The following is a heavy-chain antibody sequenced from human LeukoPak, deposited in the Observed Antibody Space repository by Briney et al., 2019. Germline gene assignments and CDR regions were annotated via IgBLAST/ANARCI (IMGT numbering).Heavy chain of an antibody. CDR1: GFTFSRYA. CDR2: ISYDGRDK. V-gene: IGHV3-30*04. Sequence: PGGSLRLSCAASGFTFSRYATHWVRQAPGKGLEWVAVISYDGRDKYHADFVKGRSTISRDNSKNTLYLQMNSLRAEDTAVYYCARDAGGNSADYYFDYWGQGTLVTASS. CDR3: ARDAGGNSADYYFDY. D-gene: IGHD4-23*01. J-gene: IGHJ4*02.